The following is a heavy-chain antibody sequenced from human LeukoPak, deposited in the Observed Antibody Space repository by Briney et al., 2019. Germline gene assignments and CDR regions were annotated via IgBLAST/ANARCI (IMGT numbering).Heavy chain of an antibody. Sequence: GGSLRLSCAASGFTFSSYGMHWVRQAPGKGLEWVAVIWYEGSNKYYADSVKGRFTISRDNSKNTLYLQMNSLRAEDTAVYYCAKKGRVSRSSSAGSYYYYYYMDVWGKGTTVTVSS. J-gene: IGHJ6*03. CDR3: AKKGRVSRSSSAGSYYYYYYMDV. V-gene: IGHV3-33*06. D-gene: IGHD6-6*01. CDR1: GFTFSSYG. CDR2: IWYEGSNK.